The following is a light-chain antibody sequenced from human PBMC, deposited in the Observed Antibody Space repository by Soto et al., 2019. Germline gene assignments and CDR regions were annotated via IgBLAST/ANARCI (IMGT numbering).Light chain of an antibody. CDR2: DAS. Sequence: DIQMTQSPSTLSASVGDRVSITCRASQSISAWLSWYQQKPGKAPKLLIYDASGLQSGVPSRFSGSGSGTEFTLYISSLQPDDFTNADCQKDNSYQWTFGQGTRVDIK. V-gene: IGKV1-5*01. CDR1: QSISAW. J-gene: IGKJ1*01. CDR3: QKDNSYQWT.